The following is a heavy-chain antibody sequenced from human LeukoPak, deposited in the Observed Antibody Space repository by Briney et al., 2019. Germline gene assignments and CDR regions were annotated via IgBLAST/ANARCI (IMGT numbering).Heavy chain of an antibody. CDR1: GFTFSSYS. D-gene: IGHD5-24*01. V-gene: IGHV3-48*01. Sequence: VGSLRLSCAASGFTFSSYSMNWVRQAPGKGLGWVSYISSSSSTIYYADSVKGRFNISRDNASNSLYLQMNSLRAEDTAVYYCARVARGDGYNFDYWGQGTLVTVSS. CDR2: ISSSSSTI. CDR3: ARVARGDGYNFDY. J-gene: IGHJ4*02.